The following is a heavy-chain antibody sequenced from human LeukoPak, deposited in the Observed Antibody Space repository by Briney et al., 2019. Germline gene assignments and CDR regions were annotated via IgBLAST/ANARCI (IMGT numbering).Heavy chain of an antibody. D-gene: IGHD1-26*01. CDR3: AKDLRRYSGSYPTDY. CDR2: ISWNSGNL. Sequence: GGSLRLSCAASGFTFDDYAMHWVRQVPGKGLEWVSGISWNSGNLGYADSVKGRFTISRDNAKNSLYLQMNSLRAEDTAVYYCAKDLRRYSGSYPTDYWGQGTLVTVSS. V-gene: IGHV3-9*01. J-gene: IGHJ4*02. CDR1: GFTFDDYA.